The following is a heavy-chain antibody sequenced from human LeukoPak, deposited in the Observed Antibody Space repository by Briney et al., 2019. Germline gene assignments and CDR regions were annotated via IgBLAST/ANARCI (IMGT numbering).Heavy chain of an antibody. Sequence: PSQTLSLTCTVSGGSLSSSSYYWGSIRQPPGKGLEWIETIYYSGSTYHNPSLKSRVTISVDTSKNQVSPKLSSVTAADTAVYYCARHASLSIAAYFEYWGQGTLVTVSS. CDR1: GGSLSSSSYY. D-gene: IGHD6-6*01. V-gene: IGHV4-39*01. CDR2: IYYSGST. CDR3: ARHASLSIAAYFEY. J-gene: IGHJ4*02.